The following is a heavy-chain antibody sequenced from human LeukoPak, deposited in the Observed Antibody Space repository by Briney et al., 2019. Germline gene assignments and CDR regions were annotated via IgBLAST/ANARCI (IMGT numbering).Heavy chain of an antibody. CDR3: AKDKNPIDSSGWYDY. CDR1: GFSFSSNW. J-gene: IGHJ4*02. D-gene: IGHD6-19*01. V-gene: IGHV3-7*03. CDR2: IKEDGSEK. Sequence: GGSLRLSCAASGFSFSSNWMSWVRQAPGKGLEWVANIKEDGSEKYYVDSVKGRFTISRDDSKNTLYLQMNSLRAEDTAVYYCAKDKNPIDSSGWYDYWGQGTLVTVSS.